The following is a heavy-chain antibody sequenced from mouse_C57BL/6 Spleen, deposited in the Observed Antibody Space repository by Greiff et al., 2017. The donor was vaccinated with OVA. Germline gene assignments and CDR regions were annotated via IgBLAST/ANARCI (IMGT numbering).Heavy chain of an antibody. CDR1: GYAFSSSW. CDR2: IYPGDGDT. Sequence: VQLKESGPELVKPGASVKISCKASGYAFSSSWMNWVKQRPGKGLEWIGRIYPGDGDTNYNGKFKGKATLTADKSSSTAYMQLSSLTSEDSAVYFCARPPYYYGSSYWYFDVWGTGTTVTVSS. V-gene: IGHV1-82*01. J-gene: IGHJ1*03. CDR3: ARPPYYYGSSYWYFDV. D-gene: IGHD1-1*01.